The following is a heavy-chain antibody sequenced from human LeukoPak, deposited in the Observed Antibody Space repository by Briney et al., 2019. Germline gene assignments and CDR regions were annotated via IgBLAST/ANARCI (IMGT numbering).Heavy chain of an antibody. Sequence: GGSLRLSCAASGFTFSTYWMSWVRQAPGRGLEWVANIKQDGSEKYYVDSVKGRFTISRDNAKNSLYLQMNSLRAEDTAVYYCARGTIAAAGYYYFDYWGQGTQVTVSS. J-gene: IGHJ4*02. CDR3: ARGTIAAAGYYYFDY. CDR2: IKQDGSEK. D-gene: IGHD6-13*01. CDR1: GFTFSTYW. V-gene: IGHV3-7*04.